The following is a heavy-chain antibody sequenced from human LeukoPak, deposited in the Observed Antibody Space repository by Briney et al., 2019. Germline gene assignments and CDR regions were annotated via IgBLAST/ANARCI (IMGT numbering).Heavy chain of an antibody. Sequence: ASVKVSCKASGGTFSSYAISWVRQAPGQGLEWMGGIIPIFGTANYAQKFQGRVTITADESTSTAYMELSSLRSDDTAVYYCARQEGFGPFNTVVTPMDYWGQGTLVTVSS. V-gene: IGHV1-69*13. D-gene: IGHD4-23*01. CDR3: ARQEGFGPFNTVVTPMDY. CDR1: GGTFSSYA. CDR2: IIPIFGTA. J-gene: IGHJ4*02.